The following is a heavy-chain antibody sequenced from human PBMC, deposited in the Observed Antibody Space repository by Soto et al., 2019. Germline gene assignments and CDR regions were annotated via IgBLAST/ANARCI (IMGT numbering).Heavy chain of an antibody. CDR1: GFTFSSYG. J-gene: IGHJ4*02. CDR3: AKGGWEPLRY. V-gene: IGHV3-30*18. D-gene: IGHD1-26*01. Sequence: QVQLVESGGGVVQPGRSLRLSCAASGFTFSSYGMHWVRQAPGKGLEWVAVISYDGSNKYYADSVKGRFTISRDNSKNTRYLKMNSLRAEDTAVYYCAKGGWEPLRYWGQGTRVTVSS. CDR2: ISYDGSNK.